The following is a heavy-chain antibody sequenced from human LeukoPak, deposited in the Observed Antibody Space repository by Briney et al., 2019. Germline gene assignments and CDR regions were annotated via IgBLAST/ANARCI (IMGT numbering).Heavy chain of an antibody. V-gene: IGHV3-23*01. CDR1: GFTFSSYA. D-gene: IGHD6-13*01. CDR3: AKSRTRSSWIDY. CDR2: ISGSGGST. J-gene: IGHJ4*02. Sequence: GASLRLSCAASGFTFSSYAMSWVRQAPGKGLEWVSAISGSGGSTYYADSVKGRFTISRDNSKNTLYLQMNSLRAEDTAVYYCAKSRTRSSWIDYWGLGTLVTVSS.